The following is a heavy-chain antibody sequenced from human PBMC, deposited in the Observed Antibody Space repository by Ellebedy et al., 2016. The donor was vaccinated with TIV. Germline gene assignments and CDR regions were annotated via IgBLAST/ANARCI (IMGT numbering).Heavy chain of an antibody. D-gene: IGHD1-26*01. CDR3: AREGGVYYFDY. CDR1: GYTFPSEL. Sequence: AASVKVSCKASGYTFPSELLHWVRQAPGQGLEWMGIIHHSGGGTGYAQKFQGRVTITRDTSASTVSMELSSLRSEDTAVYYCAREGGVYYFDYWGQGTLVTVSS. J-gene: IGHJ4*02. V-gene: IGHV1-46*01. CDR2: IHHSGGGT.